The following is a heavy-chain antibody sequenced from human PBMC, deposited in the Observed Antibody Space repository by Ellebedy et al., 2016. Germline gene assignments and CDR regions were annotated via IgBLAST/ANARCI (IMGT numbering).Heavy chain of an antibody. V-gene: IGHV1-18*01. J-gene: IGHJ6*02. CDR3: AKDNYFGSSWFGYGMDV. CDR1: GYTFISYG. D-gene: IGHD6-13*01. CDR2: ISAYNGNT. Sequence: ASVNVSCXASGYTFISYGISWVRQPPGQGLEWMGWISAYNGNTNYAQKLQGRVTMTTDTSTSTAYMELRSLRSDDTAVYYCAKDNYFGSSWFGYGMDVWGQGTTVTVSS.